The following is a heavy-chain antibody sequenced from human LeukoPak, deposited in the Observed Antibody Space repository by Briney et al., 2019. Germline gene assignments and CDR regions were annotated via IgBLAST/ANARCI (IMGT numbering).Heavy chain of an antibody. CDR3: TTRLPYDYVWGTYRHFDY. CDR2: IKSTSDGGTT. D-gene: IGHD3-16*02. V-gene: IGHV3-15*01. Sequence: GGSLRLSCAASGSAFRNAWMTWVRQPPGKGLEWVGRIKSTSDGGTTDYAAPVRGRFTISRDDSRNTLYLQMNNLKTEDTAVYYCTTRLPYDYVWGTYRHFDYWGQGTLVTVSS. J-gene: IGHJ4*02. CDR1: GSAFRNAW.